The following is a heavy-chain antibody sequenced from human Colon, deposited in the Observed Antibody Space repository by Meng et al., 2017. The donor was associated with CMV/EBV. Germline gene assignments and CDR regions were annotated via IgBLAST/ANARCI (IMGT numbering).Heavy chain of an antibody. Sequence: EGQLVESGGGLVQPWGSLRLSCEASGFTFSSYWMHWVRQAPGKGLVWVSGINRDATTTMYADSVKGRYTISRDNAKNTLYLQMNGLRAEDTAVYYCARAYDEWGRGTLVTVSS. J-gene: IGHJ4*02. CDR2: INRDATTT. CDR3: ARAYDE. CDR1: GFTFSSYW. V-gene: IGHV3-74*03.